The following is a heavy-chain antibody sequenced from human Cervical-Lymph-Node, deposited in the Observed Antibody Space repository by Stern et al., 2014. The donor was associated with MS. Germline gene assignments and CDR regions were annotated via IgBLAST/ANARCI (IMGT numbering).Heavy chain of an antibody. CDR3: ERSPCVAVAGTGYFHGMDV. CDR2: IDWDDDK. D-gene: IGHD6-19*01. V-gene: IGHV2-70*20. Sequence: QVTLRESGPALVKPTQTLTLTCTFSGFSLSTRGMCVSWVRQPPGKALEWLALIDWDDDKYYSPSLKTSLTIYQDPPKTQVVLTMTNMDPVDTATYYCERSPCVAVAGTGYFHGMDVWGQGTTVTVSS. CDR1: GFSLSTRGMC. J-gene: IGHJ6*02.